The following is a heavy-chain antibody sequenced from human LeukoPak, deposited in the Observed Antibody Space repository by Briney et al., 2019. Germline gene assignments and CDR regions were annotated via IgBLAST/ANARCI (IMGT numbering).Heavy chain of an antibody. Sequence: GASVKVSCKASGYTFTGYYVHWVRQAPGQGLEWMGRINPNSGDTNYAQKFQGRVTMTRDTSITTAYMELSSLKSDDTAVYYCARACSGGICYSDNWLDPWGQGTQVTVSS. J-gene: IGHJ5*02. CDR1: GYTFTGYY. D-gene: IGHD2-15*01. V-gene: IGHV1-2*06. CDR3: ARACSGGICYSDNWLDP. CDR2: INPNSGDT.